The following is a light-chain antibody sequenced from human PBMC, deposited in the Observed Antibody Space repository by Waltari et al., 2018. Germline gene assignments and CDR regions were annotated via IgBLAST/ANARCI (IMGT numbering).Light chain of an antibody. CDR1: QIVNTNY. V-gene: IGKV3-20*01. Sequence: EIVLTQSPGTLSLSPGERVTLSCRASQIVNTNYLSWYQHKSGQAPRLLIYGTSNRATGIPDRFSGSGSGTVFTPTISRLEPEDFAVYYCQQQDKSLFTFGPGTKVDV. CDR2: GTS. CDR3: QQQDKSLFT. J-gene: IGKJ3*01.